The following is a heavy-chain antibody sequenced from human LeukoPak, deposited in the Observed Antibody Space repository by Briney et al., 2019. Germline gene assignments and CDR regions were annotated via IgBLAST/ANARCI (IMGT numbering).Heavy chain of an antibody. J-gene: IGHJ4*02. Sequence: GGSLRLSCAASGFTFSNYWMHWVRQAPGKGLVWVSRINTDGSSTDYADSVKGRFTISRDNAKNTLYLQMNSLRAEDTAVYYCAKRQAGDYYGSSGYDDYWGQGTLVTVSS. CDR2: INTDGSST. CDR3: AKRQAGDYYGSSGYDDY. V-gene: IGHV3-74*01. CDR1: GFTFSNYW. D-gene: IGHD3-22*01.